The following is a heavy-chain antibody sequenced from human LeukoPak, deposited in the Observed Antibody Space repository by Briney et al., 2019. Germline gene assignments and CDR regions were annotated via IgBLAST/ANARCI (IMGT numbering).Heavy chain of an antibody. V-gene: IGHV4-34*01. J-gene: IGHJ3*02. CDR3: CSYGLDAFDI. D-gene: IGHD2-15*01. CDR2: INHSGST. CDR1: GXSFSGYY. Sequence: SETLSLTCAVYGXSFSGYYWSWIRQPPGKGLEWIGEINHSGSTNYNPSLKSRVTISVDTSKNQFSLKLSSVTAADTAVYYCCSYGLDAFDIWGQGIMVTVSS.